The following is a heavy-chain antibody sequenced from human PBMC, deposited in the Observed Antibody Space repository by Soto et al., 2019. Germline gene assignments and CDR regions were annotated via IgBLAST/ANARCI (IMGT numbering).Heavy chain of an antibody. CDR3: ARDKRIAVAGTPYYYYGMDV. J-gene: IGHJ6*02. D-gene: IGHD6-19*01. V-gene: IGHV1-69*08. Sequence: QVQLVQSGAEVKKPGSSVKVSCKASGGTFSSYTISWVRQAPGQGLEWMGRIIPILGIANYAQKFQGRVTITADKSTRTAYMELSSLRSEDTAVYYCARDKRIAVAGTPYYYYGMDVWGQGTTFTVSS. CDR2: IIPILGIA. CDR1: GGTFSSYT.